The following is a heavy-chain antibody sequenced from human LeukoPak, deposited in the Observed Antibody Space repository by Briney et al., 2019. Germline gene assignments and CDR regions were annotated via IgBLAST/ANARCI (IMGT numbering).Heavy chain of an antibody. D-gene: IGHD2-21*02. J-gene: IGHJ4*02. CDR3: TTGSIVVVTANVY. CDR2: IKSKTDGGTT. Sequence: GGSLRLSCAASGFTFSNAWMSWVRQAPGKGLEWVGRIKSKTDGGTTDYAAPVKGRFTISRDDSKNTQYLQMNSLKTEDTAVYYCTTGSIVVVTANVYWGQGTLVTVSS. CDR1: GFTFSNAW. V-gene: IGHV3-15*01.